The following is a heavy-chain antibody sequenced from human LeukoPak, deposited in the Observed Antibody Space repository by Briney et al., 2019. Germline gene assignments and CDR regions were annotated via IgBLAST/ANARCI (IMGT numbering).Heavy chain of an antibody. V-gene: IGHV4-59*01. Sequence: NSSETESLTCTVSGGSISSYYWSWTRQPPGKGLEWIGYIYYSGSTNYNPSLKSRVTIAVDTSTNQFSLKLSSVTAADTAVYYCARVRGSSRWIEYRVQGSMVTVSS. CDR3: ARVRGSSRWIEY. CDR1: GGSISSYY. J-gene: IGHJ4*02. D-gene: IGHD6-19*01. CDR2: IYYSGST.